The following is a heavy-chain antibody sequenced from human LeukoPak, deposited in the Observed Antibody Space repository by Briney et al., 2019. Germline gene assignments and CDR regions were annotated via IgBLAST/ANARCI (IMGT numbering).Heavy chain of an antibody. CDR1: GFTFNNYA. V-gene: IGHV3-23*01. D-gene: IGHD3-16*01. J-gene: IGHJ2*01. CDR2: IIRSGATT. Sequence: GGSLRLSCAASGFTFNNYAMDWVRQAPGKGLEWVSLIIRSGATTYYADSVKGRFTISRDNSRNTLYLQMTSLRAEDTAVYYWARDPGGRWFFDLWGRGTLVTVSS. CDR3: ARDPGGRWFFDL.